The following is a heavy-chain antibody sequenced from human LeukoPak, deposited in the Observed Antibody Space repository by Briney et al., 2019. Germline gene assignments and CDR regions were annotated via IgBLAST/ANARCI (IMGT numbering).Heavy chain of an antibody. J-gene: IGHJ4*02. CDR2: ISGSGGST. CDR1: GFTFSSYA. D-gene: IGHD3-10*01. CDR3: AKGPLYYYGSGSYFDY. Sequence: GGSLRLSCAASGFTFSSYAMSWVRQAPGKGLEWVSAISGSGGSTYYADSVKGRFTISRDNSKNTLYLQMNSLRAEDTAVYYCAKGPLYYYGSGSYFDYWGQGTLVTVSS. V-gene: IGHV3-23*01.